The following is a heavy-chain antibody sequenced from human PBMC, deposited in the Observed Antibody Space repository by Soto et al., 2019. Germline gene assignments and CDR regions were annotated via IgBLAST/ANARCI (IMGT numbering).Heavy chain of an antibody. CDR2: INHSGST. Sequence: SETLSLTCAVYGGSFSDYYWSWIRQPPGKGLEWIGEINHSGSTNYNPSLKSRVTISVDTSKNQFSLKLSFVTAADTAVYYCASGRRAFNSSWFDYWGQGTLVTVS. J-gene: IGHJ4*02. CDR1: GGSFSDYY. V-gene: IGHV4-34*01. CDR3: ASGRRAFNSSWFDY. D-gene: IGHD6-13*01.